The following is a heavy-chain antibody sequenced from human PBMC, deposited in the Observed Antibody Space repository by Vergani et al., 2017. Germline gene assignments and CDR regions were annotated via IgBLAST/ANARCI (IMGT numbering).Heavy chain of an antibody. CDR1: GGSFSGYY. Sequence: QVQLQQWGAGLLKPSETLSLTCAVYGGSFSGYYWSWIRQPPGKGLEWIGEINHSGSTNYNPSLKCRVTISVDTSKNQFSLKLSSVTAADTAVYYCARGRRSYRGRVDAFDIWGQGTMVTVSS. J-gene: IGHJ3*02. V-gene: IGHV4-34*01. CDR3: ARGRRSYRGRVDAFDI. D-gene: IGHD3-16*02. CDR2: INHSGST.